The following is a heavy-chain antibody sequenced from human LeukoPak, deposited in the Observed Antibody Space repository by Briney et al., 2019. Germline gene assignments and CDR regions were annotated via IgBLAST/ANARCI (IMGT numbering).Heavy chain of an antibody. CDR3: ARVINDFWSGYYLDY. V-gene: IGHV4-59*01. CDR1: GGSISSYY. Sequence: PSETLSLTCTVSGGSISSYYWSWILQPPGKGLEWIGYIYYSGSTDYNPSLKSRVTISVDTSKNQFSLKLSSVTAADTAVYYCARVINDFWSGYYLDYWGQGTLVTVSS. D-gene: IGHD3-3*01. CDR2: IYYSGST. J-gene: IGHJ4*02.